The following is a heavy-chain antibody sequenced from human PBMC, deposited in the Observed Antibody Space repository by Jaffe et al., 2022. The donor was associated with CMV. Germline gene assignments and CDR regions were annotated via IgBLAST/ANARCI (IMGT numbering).Heavy chain of an antibody. Sequence: EVQLVESGGGLVKPGGSLRLSCAASGFTFSNAWMSWVRQAPGKGLEWVGRIKSKTDGGTTDYAAPVKGRFTISRDDSKNTLYLQMNSLKTEDTAVYYCTTVGPLRYFDWLLRGALDYWGQGTLVTVSS. V-gene: IGHV3-15*01. D-gene: IGHD3-9*01. CDR3: TTVGPLRYFDWLLRGALDY. CDR2: IKSKTDGGTT. J-gene: IGHJ4*02. CDR1: GFTFSNAW.